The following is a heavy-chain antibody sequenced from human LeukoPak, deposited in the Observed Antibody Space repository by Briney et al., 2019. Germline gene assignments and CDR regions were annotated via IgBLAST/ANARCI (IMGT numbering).Heavy chain of an antibody. CDR1: GFTFSSYS. V-gene: IGHV3-21*01. Sequence: GGPLRLSCAAPGFTFSSYSMNWVRQAPGKGLEWVSSISSSSSYIYYADSVKGRFTISRDNAKNSLYLQMNSLRAEDTAVYYCASRGVAVAGTRSIDYWGQEPWSPSPQ. CDR2: ISSSSSYI. D-gene: IGHD6-19*01. J-gene: IGHJ4*01. CDR3: ASRGVAVAGTRSIDY.